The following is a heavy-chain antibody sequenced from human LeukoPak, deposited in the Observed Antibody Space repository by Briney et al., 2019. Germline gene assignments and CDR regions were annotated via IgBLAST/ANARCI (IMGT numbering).Heavy chain of an antibody. V-gene: IGHV3-23*01. Sequence: GGSLRLSCATSGFTFSSFSMNWVRQAPGKGLEWVSTLSTSGAATYYADSVKGRFTISRDNSQNTLYLQMNSLRAEDTAIYYCAKKGVAGSGTYSYYFDYWGQGALVTVSS. CDR2: LSTSGAAT. D-gene: IGHD3-10*01. CDR1: GFTFSSFS. CDR3: AKKGVAGSGTYSYYFDY. J-gene: IGHJ4*02.